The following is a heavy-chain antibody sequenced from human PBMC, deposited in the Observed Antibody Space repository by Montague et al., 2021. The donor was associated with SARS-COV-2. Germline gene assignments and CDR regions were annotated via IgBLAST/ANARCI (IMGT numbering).Heavy chain of an antibody. J-gene: IGHJ4*02. CDR1: GGSVSSRSYY. D-gene: IGHD4-23*01. Sequence: SETLSLTCTVSGGSVSSRSYYWGWIRQPPGKGLEWIGSIYYSGSTRYNPSLKSRVTISVDTSKNQFSLKLSSVTAADTAVYYCARRGDYGGPRFDYWGQGTLVSVSS. CDR2: IYYSGST. CDR3: ARRGDYGGPRFDY. V-gene: IGHV4-39*01.